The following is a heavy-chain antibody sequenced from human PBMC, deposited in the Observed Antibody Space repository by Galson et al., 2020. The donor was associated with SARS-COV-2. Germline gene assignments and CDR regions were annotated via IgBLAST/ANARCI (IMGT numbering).Heavy chain of an antibody. V-gene: IGHV3-30*04. CDR3: ARDSIVVFDY. J-gene: IGHJ4*02. D-gene: IGHD2-21*01. CDR1: GFTFSSYA. CDR2: ISYDGSNK. Sequence: GESLKISCAASGFTFSSYAMHWVRQAPGKGLEWVAVISYDGSNKYYADSVKGRFTISRDNSKNTLYLQMNSLRAEDTAVYYCARDSIVVFDYWVQGTLVTVSS.